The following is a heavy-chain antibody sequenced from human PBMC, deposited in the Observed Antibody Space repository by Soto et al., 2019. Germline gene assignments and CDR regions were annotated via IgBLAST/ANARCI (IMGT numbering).Heavy chain of an antibody. CDR1: GGSISSSIYY. J-gene: IGHJ6*02. D-gene: IGHD6-6*01. CDR3: ARLAARPNYYYYGMDV. CDR2: IFYSGST. Sequence: PSETLSLTCTVSGGSISSSIYYGGWIRQPPGKGLEWIGSIFYSGSTYYNPSLKSRVTISVDTSKNQFSLKLYSVTAADTAMYYCARLAARPNYYYYGMDVWGQGTTVTVSS. V-gene: IGHV4-39*01.